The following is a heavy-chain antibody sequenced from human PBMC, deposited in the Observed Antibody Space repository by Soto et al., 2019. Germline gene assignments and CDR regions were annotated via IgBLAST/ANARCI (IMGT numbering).Heavy chain of an antibody. CDR3: ATMNGYFEY. V-gene: IGHV3-23*01. CDR1: GFRFSSYS. CDR2: ITATGDRT. Sequence: GGSLRLSCADSGFRFSSYSMSWVRQTPGKGLEWVAAITATGDRTYYADSVTGRFTISRDNSKKTHYLQMTSLRAEDTAMYYCATMNGYFEYWGQGTPVTVS. D-gene: IGHD3-22*01. J-gene: IGHJ4*02.